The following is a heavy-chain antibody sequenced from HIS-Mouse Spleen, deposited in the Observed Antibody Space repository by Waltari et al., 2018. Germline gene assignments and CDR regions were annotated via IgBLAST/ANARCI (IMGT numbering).Heavy chain of an antibody. CDR1: GGSFSGYY. Sequence: QVQLQQWGAGLLKPSETLSLTCAVYGGSFSGYYWSWIRQPPGKGLGWIGVINHSGSTNYNPYLKSRVTISVDTSKNQFSLKLSSVTAADTAVYYCARGPDEFADYWGQGTLVTVSS. J-gene: IGHJ4*02. V-gene: IGHV4-34*01. CDR2: INHSGST. CDR3: ARGPDEFADY.